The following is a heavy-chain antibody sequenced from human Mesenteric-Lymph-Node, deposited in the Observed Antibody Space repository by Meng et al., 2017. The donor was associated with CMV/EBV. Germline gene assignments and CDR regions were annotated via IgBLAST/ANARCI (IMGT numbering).Heavy chain of an antibody. V-gene: IGHV3-15*01. CDR2: IRSKTDGGTT. CDR1: TFSTAW. J-gene: IGHJ4*02. Sequence: TFSTAWMSWVRQTPGTGLKWVGRIRSKTDGGTTDYAAPVKGRFTISRDDSKNTLYLQMNSLKTEDTAVYYCTTTLLRYSSSWYYFDYWGQGTLVTVSS. CDR3: TTTLLRYSSSWYYFDY. D-gene: IGHD6-13*01.